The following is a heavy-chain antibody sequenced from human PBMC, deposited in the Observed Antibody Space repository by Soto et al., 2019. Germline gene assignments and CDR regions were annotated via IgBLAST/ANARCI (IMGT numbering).Heavy chain of an antibody. CDR2: ISGSGGST. CDR3: AKDPAYLVIQSFEY. V-gene: IGHV3-23*01. D-gene: IGHD6-13*01. CDR1: GFTFSSYA. J-gene: IGHJ4*02. Sequence: PGGSLRLSCAASGFTFSSYAMSWVRQAPGKGLEWVSAISGSGGSTYYADSVKGRFTISRDNSMNTLYLQMNSLRAEDTAVYYSAKDPAYLVIQSFEYRGQGTLVTVSS.